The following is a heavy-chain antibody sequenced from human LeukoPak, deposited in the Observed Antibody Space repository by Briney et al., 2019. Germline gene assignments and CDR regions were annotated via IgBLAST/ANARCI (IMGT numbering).Heavy chain of an antibody. CDR3: ARGPSAGPLYCSSTSCPYLYYYYYYMDV. Sequence: GASVKVSCKASGGTFSSYAISWVRQAPGQGLEWMGGIIPIFGTANYAQKFQGRVTITTDESTSTAYMELSSLRSEDTAVYYCARGPSAGPLYCSSTSCPYLYYYYYYMDVWGKGTTVTVSS. J-gene: IGHJ6*03. V-gene: IGHV1-69*05. CDR2: IIPIFGTA. CDR1: GGTFSSYA. D-gene: IGHD2-2*01.